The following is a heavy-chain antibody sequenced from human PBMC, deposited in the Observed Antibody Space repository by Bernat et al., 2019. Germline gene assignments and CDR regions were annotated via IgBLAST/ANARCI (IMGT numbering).Heavy chain of an antibody. CDR1: GFTFSDYY. J-gene: IGHJ3*02. V-gene: IGHV3-11*05. Sequence: QVQLVESGGGLVKPGGSLRLSCAASGFTFSDYYMSWIRQAPGKGLEWVSFISSSSSYTNYADSVKGRFTISRDNAKNSLYLQMNSLRAEDTAVYYWASGVHYGDYRNAFDIWGQGTMVTVSS. CDR3: ASGVHYGDYRNAFDI. CDR2: ISSSSSYT. D-gene: IGHD4-17*01.